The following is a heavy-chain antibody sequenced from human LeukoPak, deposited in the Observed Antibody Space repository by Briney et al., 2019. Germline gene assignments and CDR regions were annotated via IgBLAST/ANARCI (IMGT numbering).Heavy chain of an antibody. CDR1: GYTFTSYG. D-gene: IGHD4-17*01. CDR3: ASTNDYGDYWFDP. CDR2: ISAYNGNT. J-gene: IGHJ5*02. Sequence: ASVKVSCKASGYTFTSYGISWVRQAPGQGLEWMGWISAYNGNTNYTQKLQGRVTMTTDTSTSTAYMELRSLRSDDTAVYYCASTNDYGDYWFDPWGQGTLVTVSS. V-gene: IGHV1-18*01.